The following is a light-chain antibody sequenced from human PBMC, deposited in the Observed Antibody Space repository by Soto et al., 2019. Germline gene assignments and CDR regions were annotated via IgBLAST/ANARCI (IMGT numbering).Light chain of an antibody. V-gene: IGKV1-5*01. Sequence: DIQMTQSPSTLSGYVGDRVTITCRASQTISSWLAWYQQTXGKAPKXXIYDAYSLESGVRSRFSGSGSGTEFTLTISSLQPDDVATYYCQQYNSYTWTFGQGTKVDIK. CDR2: DAY. CDR1: QTISSW. J-gene: IGKJ1*01. CDR3: QQYNSYTWT.